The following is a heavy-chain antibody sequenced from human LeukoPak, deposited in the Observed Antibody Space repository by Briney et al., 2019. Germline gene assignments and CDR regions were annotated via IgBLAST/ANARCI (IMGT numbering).Heavy chain of an antibody. CDR2: IYQSGST. CDR3: ARDLGDIVVVPAALSSPRGWFDP. Sequence: SETLSLTCTVSGGSISSHYWSWIRQPPGKGLEWIGSIYQSGSTYYNPSLKSRVTISVDTSKNQFSLKLSSVTAADTAVYYCARDLGDIVVVPAALSSPRGWFDPWGQGTLVTVSS. CDR1: GGSISSHY. D-gene: IGHD2-2*01. V-gene: IGHV4-59*11. J-gene: IGHJ5*02.